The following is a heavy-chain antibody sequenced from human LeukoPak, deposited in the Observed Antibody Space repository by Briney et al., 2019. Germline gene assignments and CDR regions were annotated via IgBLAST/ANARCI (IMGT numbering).Heavy chain of an antibody. CDR3: ARALGYCSGGSCYSGIAVAGNFDY. Sequence: SETLSLTCTVSGGAISSGGYYWSWIRQHPGKGLEWIGYIYYSGSTYYNPSLKSRVTISVDTSKNKFSLKLSSVTAADTVVYYCARALGYCSGGSCYSGIAVAGNFDYWGQGTLVTVSS. CDR1: GGAISSGGYY. J-gene: IGHJ4*02. CDR2: IYYSGST. V-gene: IGHV4-31*03. D-gene: IGHD2-15*01.